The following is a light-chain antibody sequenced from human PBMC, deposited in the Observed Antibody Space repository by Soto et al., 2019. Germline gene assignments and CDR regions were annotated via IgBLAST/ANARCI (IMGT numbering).Light chain of an antibody. CDR2: DVR. J-gene: IGLJ1*01. Sequence: QSVLTQPASVSGSPGQSITISCTGTSSDVGGYNYVSWYQQHPGKAPKLMIYDVRNRASGASNRFSGSKSGNTASLTISGLQAEDEADYYCTSYTSGSTLYVFGTGTKVTVL. CDR1: SSDVGGYNY. V-gene: IGLV2-14*01. CDR3: TSYTSGSTLYV.